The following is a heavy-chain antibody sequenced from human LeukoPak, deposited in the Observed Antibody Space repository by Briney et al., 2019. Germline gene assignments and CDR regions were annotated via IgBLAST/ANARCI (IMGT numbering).Heavy chain of an antibody. V-gene: IGHV4-59*11. J-gene: IGHJ6*03. D-gene: IGHD6-6*01. CDR1: SVSISSHD. CDR3: AKGENSRTSYYHYYMDV. Sequence: SSETLSLTCTVSSVSISSHDWSWIRQSPGKGLEWIGYSHYSGDTSYNPSLKSRVTISLDTSKNQFSLRLSSVTAADTAVYFCAKGENSRTSYYHYYMDVWGKGTTVTVSS. CDR2: SHYSGDT.